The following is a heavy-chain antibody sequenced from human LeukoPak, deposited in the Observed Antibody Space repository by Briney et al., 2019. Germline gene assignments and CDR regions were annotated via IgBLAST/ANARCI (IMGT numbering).Heavy chain of an antibody. CDR3: ARDGSVAGIVYYYYSGMDV. CDR2: INPNTGGT. J-gene: IGHJ6*02. Sequence: GASVKVSCKASGYTFTSYYMHWVRQAPGQGLEWMGWINPNTGGTKYAQKFQGRVTMTRDTSINTAYMELSRLRSDDTAVYYCARDGSVAGIVYYYYSGMDVWGQGTTVTVSS. D-gene: IGHD6-19*01. V-gene: IGHV1-2*02. CDR1: GYTFTSYY.